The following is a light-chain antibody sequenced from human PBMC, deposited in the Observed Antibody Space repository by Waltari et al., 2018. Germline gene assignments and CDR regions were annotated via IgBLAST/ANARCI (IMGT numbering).Light chain of an antibody. CDR2: KVS. J-gene: IGKJ5*01. Sequence: DVVRTLALLSLPVTLGQTSAESCSASQSLVHSDGKIYLNLFQQKPGQSPRRFIYKVSNRDSGVPDRFSGSASGTDFTLKINRVEAEDVGVYYCMQATHWPPTFGQGTRLEIK. CDR3: MQATHWPPT. CDR1: QSLVHSDGKIY. V-gene: IGKV2-30*02.